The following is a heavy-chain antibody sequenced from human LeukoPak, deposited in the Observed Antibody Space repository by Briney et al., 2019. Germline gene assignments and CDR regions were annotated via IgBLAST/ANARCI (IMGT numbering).Heavy chain of an antibody. Sequence: SETLSLTCTVSGGSISSYYWSWIRQPPGKGLEWIGYIYYSGSTNYNPSLTSRVTMSVDTSKNQFSLKLTSLTAADTAVYYCAREEFLHEIDSSGYFVYWGQGTLVTVSS. CDR3: AREEFLHEIDSSGYFVY. J-gene: IGHJ4*02. CDR2: IYYSGST. V-gene: IGHV4-59*12. D-gene: IGHD3-22*01. CDR1: GGSISSYY.